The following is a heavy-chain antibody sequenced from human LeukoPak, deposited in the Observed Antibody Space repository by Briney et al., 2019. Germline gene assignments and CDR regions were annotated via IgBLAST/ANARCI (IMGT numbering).Heavy chain of an antibody. CDR3: ARHTYYDILTGYYRWYFDL. D-gene: IGHD3-9*01. CDR2: ISSSSSYT. Sequence: PGGSLRLSCAASGFTFSDYYMSWIRQAPGKGLEWVSYISSSSSYTNYADSVKGRFTISRDNAKNSLYLQMNSLRAEDTAVYYCARHTYYDILTGYYRWYFDLWGRGTLVTVSS. CDR1: GFTFSDYY. V-gene: IGHV3-11*06. J-gene: IGHJ2*01.